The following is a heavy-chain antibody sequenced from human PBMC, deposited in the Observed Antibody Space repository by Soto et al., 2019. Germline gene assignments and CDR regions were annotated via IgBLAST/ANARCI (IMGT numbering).Heavy chain of an antibody. D-gene: IGHD4-17*01. V-gene: IGHV3-48*02. CDR2: ISSSSSTI. J-gene: IGHJ3*02. Sequence: GGSLRLSCAASGFTFNSYSMNWVRQAPGKGLEWVSYISSSSSTIYYADSVKGRFTISRDNAKNSLYLQMNSLRDEDTAVYYCARLDYGGNSRAAFDIWGQGTMVTVSS. CDR3: ARLDYGGNSRAAFDI. CDR1: GFTFNSYS.